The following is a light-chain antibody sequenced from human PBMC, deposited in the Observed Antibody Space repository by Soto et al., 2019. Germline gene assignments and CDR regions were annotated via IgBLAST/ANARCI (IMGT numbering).Light chain of an antibody. V-gene: IGKV1-27*01. J-gene: IGKJ1*01. CDR3: LQDINYPWT. CDR2: AAS. CDR1: QGISNY. Sequence: DIQMTQSPASLSASIGDRVTITCRASQGISNYLAWYQQKPGKVPKLLIYAASTLQSGVPSRFSGSGSGTDFTLAISSLQPEDSATYYCLQDINYPWTFGQGTKVEIK.